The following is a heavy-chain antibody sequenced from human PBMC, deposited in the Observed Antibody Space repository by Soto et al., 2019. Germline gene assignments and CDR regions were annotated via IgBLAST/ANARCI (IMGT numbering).Heavy chain of an antibody. J-gene: IGHJ2*01. V-gene: IGHV3-9*01. CDR2: ITWDSGSI. Sequence: EVQLVEYGGGLVQPGRSLRLSCEASGFSLDDYAMHWVRQAPGKGLEWVSSITWDSGSIGYADPVKGRFTISRDNAKNSLYLQMESLRNGDTALYYCAIDFRHSTLKQYWYFDLWGRGTLVTGSS. CDR3: AIDFRHSTLKQYWYFDL. D-gene: IGHD4-17*01. CDR1: GFSLDDYA.